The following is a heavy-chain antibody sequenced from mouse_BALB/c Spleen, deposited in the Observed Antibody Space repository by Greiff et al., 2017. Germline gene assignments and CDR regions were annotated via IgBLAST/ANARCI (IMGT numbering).Heavy chain of an antibody. Sequence: QVQLQQSGAELVKPGASVKLSCKASGYTFTSYYMYWVKQRPGQGLEWIGEINPSNGGTNFNEKFKSKATLTVAKSSSTAYLQLSSLTSEASAVSSFPRSGAVGAYWGQGTLVTVSA. J-gene: IGHJ3*01. V-gene: IGHV1S16*01. CDR3: PRSGAVGAY. CDR1: GYTFTSYY. CDR2: INPSNGGT.